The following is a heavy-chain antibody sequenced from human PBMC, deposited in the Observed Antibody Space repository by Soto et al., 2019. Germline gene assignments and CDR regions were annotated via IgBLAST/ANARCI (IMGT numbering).Heavy chain of an antibody. CDR1: GGSISSISYY. CDR2: IFYSGRT. Sequence: SETLSLTCTVSGGSISSISYYWGWIRQPPGKGLEWIGSIFYSGRTYYNPSLKSRVTISVDTSKNQFSLKLSSVTAADTAVYYCARHLTYCSAGSCYSDFPYYGMDVWGQGTTVTVSS. V-gene: IGHV4-39*01. J-gene: IGHJ6*02. CDR3: ARHLTYCSAGSCYSDFPYYGMDV. D-gene: IGHD2-15*01.